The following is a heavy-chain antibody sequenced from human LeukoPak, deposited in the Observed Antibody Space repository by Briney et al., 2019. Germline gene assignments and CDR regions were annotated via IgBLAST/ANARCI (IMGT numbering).Heavy chain of an antibody. CDR3: ASDFTY. J-gene: IGHJ4*02. V-gene: IGHV4-4*07. CDR2: IYTSGRT. CDR1: GGSISSYY. Sequence: PSETLSLTCTVSGGSISSYYWSWIRQPAGKGLEWVGLIYTSGRTNYNPSLKSRLTMSVDTSKSQFSLKLNSVTAADTAVYYCASDFTYWGQGTLVTVSS.